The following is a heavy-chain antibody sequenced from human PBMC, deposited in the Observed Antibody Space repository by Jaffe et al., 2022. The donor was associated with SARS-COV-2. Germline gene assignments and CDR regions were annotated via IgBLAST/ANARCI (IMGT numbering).Heavy chain of an antibody. Sequence: QVQLQQWGAGLLKPSETLSLTCAVYGGSFSGYYWSWIRQPPGKGLEWIGEINHSGSTNYNPSLKSRVTISVDTSKNQFSLKLSSVTAADTAVYYCARVGNPVTVTTDYYGMDVWGQGTTVTVSS. CDR2: INHSGST. J-gene: IGHJ6*02. CDR1: GGSFSGYY. CDR3: ARVGNPVTVTTDYYGMDV. V-gene: IGHV4-34*01. D-gene: IGHD4-17*01.